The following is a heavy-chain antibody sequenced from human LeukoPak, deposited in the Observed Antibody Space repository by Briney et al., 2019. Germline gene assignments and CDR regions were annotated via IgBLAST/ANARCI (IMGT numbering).Heavy chain of an antibody. CDR3: ARGGYCTNGVCRSGYYYYYMDV. J-gene: IGHJ6*03. D-gene: IGHD2-8*01. CDR1: GGTFSSYA. Sequence: ASVKVSCKASGGTFSSYAISWVRQAPGQGLEWMGGIIPIFGTANYAQKFQGRVTITTDESTGTAYMELSSLRSEDTAVYYCARGGYCTNGVCRSGYYYYYMDVWGKGTTVTVSS. CDR2: IIPIFGTA. V-gene: IGHV1-69*05.